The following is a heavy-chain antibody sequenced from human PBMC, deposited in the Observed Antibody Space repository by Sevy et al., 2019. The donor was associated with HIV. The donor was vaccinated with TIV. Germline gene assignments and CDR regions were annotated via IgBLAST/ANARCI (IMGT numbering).Heavy chain of an antibody. J-gene: IGHJ6*02. CDR2: FIPMFDTA. CDR3: AGSYFDSGGYSPLYYYGMDV. Sequence: ASVKVSCKASGGTFSNYAISWVRQAPGQGLEWMGGFIPMFDTANYAQKFQGKVTLTADGSTTTAYMELSSLRSDDTAVYYCAGSYFDSGGYSPLYYYGMDVWGQGTTVTVSS. CDR1: GGTFSNYA. D-gene: IGHD3-22*01. V-gene: IGHV1-69*13.